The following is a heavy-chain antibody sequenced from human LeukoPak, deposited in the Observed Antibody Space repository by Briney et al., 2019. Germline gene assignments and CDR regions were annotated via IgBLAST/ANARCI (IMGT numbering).Heavy chain of an antibody. V-gene: IGHV4-38-2*02. Sequence: SETLSLTCTVSGYSISSGYFWGWIRQPPGKGLEWIGSLYHSGSTYYNPSLESRVSISVDTSKNHFSLRLSSVTAADTAVYYCARELEQNAFDIWGQGTMVTDSS. CDR3: ARELEQNAFDI. CDR2: LYHSGST. J-gene: IGHJ3*02. CDR1: GYSISSGYF. D-gene: IGHD1/OR15-1a*01.